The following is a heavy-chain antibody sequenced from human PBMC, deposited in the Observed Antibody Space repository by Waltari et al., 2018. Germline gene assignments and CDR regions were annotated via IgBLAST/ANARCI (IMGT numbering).Heavy chain of an antibody. CDR3: ARDYCERTNCHVMDV. Sequence: QVQLVESGGGVVQPGRSLRLSCEASEFTFSSYVMHWVRQAPGKGLGWGAFMSYNARNIFNVDSVKGRFTISRDNSKKTRDLQMNSLRAEDTAVYYCARDYCERTNCHVMDVWGQGTTVTVSS. CDR2: MSYNARNI. CDR1: EFTFSSYV. D-gene: IGHD1-1*01. V-gene: IGHV3-30*03. J-gene: IGHJ6*02.